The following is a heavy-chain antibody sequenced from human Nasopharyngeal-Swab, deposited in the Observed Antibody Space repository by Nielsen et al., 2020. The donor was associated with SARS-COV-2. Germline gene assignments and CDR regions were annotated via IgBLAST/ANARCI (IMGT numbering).Heavy chain of an antibody. CDR1: GFTFSSYA. V-gene: IGHV3-74*01. J-gene: IGHJ4*02. CDR2: INPDGNTI. D-gene: IGHD2/OR15-2a*01. CDR3: TRDTFGPTDS. Sequence: GESLKISCAASGFTFSSYAMSWVRQAPGKGLSWVSRINPDGNTINYADSVKGRFTISRDTAKTTLYLQMSSLRVEDTAVYYCTRDTFGPTDSWGQGTLVTVSS.